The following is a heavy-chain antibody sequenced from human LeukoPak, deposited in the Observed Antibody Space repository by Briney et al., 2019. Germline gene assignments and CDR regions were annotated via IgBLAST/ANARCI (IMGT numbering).Heavy chain of an antibody. CDR2: VYHTGTS. D-gene: IGHD5-18*01. CDR3: ARALDTWSALDY. J-gene: IGHJ4*02. Sequence: PSETLSLTCTVSGDSITGYYWTWVRQPPGKGLEWIGYVYHTGTSNYNPSVRSRITMSVDTSKNQYSMKLTSVTAADTAVYFCARALDTWSALDYWGLGTQVTVSS. V-gene: IGHV4-59*01. CDR1: GDSITGYY.